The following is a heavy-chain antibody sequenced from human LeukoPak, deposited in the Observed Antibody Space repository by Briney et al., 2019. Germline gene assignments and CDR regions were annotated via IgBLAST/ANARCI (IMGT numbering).Heavy chain of an antibody. CDR1: GGSISSYY. V-gene: IGHV4-59*01. CDR2: IYYSGST. D-gene: IGHD2-15*01. CDR3: ATTSYCSGGSCYEPKKAHWYFDL. J-gene: IGHJ2*01. Sequence: SGTLSLTCTVSGGSISSYYWSWIWQPPGKGLEWIGYIYYSGSTNYNPSLKSRVTISVDTSKNQFSLKLSSVTAADTAVYYCATTSYCSGGSCYEPKKAHWYFDLWGRGTLVTVSS.